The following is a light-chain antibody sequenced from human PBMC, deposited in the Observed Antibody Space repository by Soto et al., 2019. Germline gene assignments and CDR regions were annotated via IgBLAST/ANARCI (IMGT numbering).Light chain of an antibody. J-gene: IGKJ5*01. CDR2: AAS. CDR3: QQSYSTIT. Sequence: DIHMTHTPPSLSSSLAERVTITCRASQSIGSYLNWYQKNPGKAPKLLIYAASSLQSGVPSRFSASGYGTDFTLTISSLQPEDFATYYCQQSYSTITFGQGTRL. V-gene: IGKV1-39*01. CDR1: QSIGSY.